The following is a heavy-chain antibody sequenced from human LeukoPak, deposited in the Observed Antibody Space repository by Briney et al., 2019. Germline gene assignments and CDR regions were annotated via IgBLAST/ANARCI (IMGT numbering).Heavy chain of an antibody. D-gene: IGHD1-26*01. CDR3: ARDSLGATSPFDY. CDR1: GYTFTGYY. J-gene: IGHJ4*02. Sequence: ASVKVSCKASGYTFTGYYMHWVRQAPGQGLEWMGWINPNSGGTNYAQKFQGRVTMTRDTSISTAYMELSRLRSDDTAVYYCARDSLGATSPFDYWGQGTLVTVSS. V-gene: IGHV1-2*02. CDR2: INPNSGGT.